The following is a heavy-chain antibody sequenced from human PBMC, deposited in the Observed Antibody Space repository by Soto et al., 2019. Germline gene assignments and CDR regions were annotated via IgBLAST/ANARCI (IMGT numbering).Heavy chain of an antibody. J-gene: IGHJ6*02. V-gene: IGHV3-48*01. CDR3: ARGYDFWSGYYYPYGMDV. Sequence: GSLRLSCAASGFTFRNYGMNWVRQAPGKGLEWVSYIGIGSSTKYYADTVKGRFTISRDNSKNTLYLQMNSLRAEDTAVYYCARGYDFWSGYYYPYGMDVWGQGTTVT. CDR1: GFTFRNYG. D-gene: IGHD3-3*01. CDR2: IGIGSSTK.